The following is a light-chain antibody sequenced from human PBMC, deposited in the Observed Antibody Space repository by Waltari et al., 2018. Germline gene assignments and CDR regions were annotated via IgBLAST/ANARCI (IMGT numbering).Light chain of an antibody. Sequence: QSALTQPRSVSGSPGQSVTISCTGTSSDVGGYNYVSWYQHHPGKAPKLIIYDVTTLPSGVPDRFSASKSDNTASLTISGLQAEDEADYYCCSYAGSITFWVFGGGTKLTVL. V-gene: IGLV2-11*01. CDR2: DVT. CDR3: CSYAGSITFWV. CDR1: SSDVGGYNY. J-gene: IGLJ3*02.